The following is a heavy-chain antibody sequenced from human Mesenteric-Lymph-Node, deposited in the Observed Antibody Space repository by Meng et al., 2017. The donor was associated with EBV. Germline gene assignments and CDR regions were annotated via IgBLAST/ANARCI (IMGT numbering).Heavy chain of an antibody. CDR2: INPNSGGT. Sequence: QVQLVQSVAEVKKPGASVKVSCKASGYTFTGYYMHWVRQAPGQGLEWMGWINPNSGGTNYAQKFQGWVTMTRDTSISTAYMELSRLRSDDTAVYYCARVGCSSTSCYVGWFDPWGQGTLVTVSS. V-gene: IGHV1-2*04. CDR3: ARVGCSSTSCYVGWFDP. D-gene: IGHD2-2*01. CDR1: GYTFTGYY. J-gene: IGHJ5*02.